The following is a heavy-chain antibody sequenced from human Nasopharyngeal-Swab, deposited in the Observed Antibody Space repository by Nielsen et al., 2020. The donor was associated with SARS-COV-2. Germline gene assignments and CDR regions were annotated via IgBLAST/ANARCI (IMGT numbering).Heavy chain of an antibody. Sequence: GESLKLSCAASGFTFSSYAMSWVRQAPGKGLEWVSVISGSGGSTYYADSVKGRFTISRDNSKNTLYLQMNSLRAEDTAVYYCARYDDYYDSSGYAYWGQGTLVTVSS. V-gene: IGHV3-23*01. CDR3: ARYDDYYDSSGYAY. D-gene: IGHD3-22*01. CDR1: GFTFSSYA. CDR2: ISGSGGST. J-gene: IGHJ4*02.